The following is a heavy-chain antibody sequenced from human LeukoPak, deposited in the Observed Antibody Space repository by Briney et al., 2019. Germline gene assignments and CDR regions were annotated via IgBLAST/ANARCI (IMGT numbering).Heavy chain of an antibody. V-gene: IGHV3-23*01. D-gene: IGHD6-6*01. J-gene: IGHJ5*02. CDR2: ISGSGGST. CDR1: GFTFSSYA. Sequence: PGGSLRLSCAASGFTFSSYAMSWVRQAPGKGLEWVSVISGSGGSTYYADSVKGRFTISRDNSKNTLYLQMNSLRAEDTAVYYCARDKKYSSSSNNWFDPWGQGTLVTVSS. CDR3: ARDKKYSSSSNNWFDP.